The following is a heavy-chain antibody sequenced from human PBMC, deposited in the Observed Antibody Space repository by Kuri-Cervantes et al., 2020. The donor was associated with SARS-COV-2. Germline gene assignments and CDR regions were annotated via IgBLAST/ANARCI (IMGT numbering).Heavy chain of an antibody. Sequence: LRLSCTVSGGSISSGSYYWSWIRQPAGKGLEWIGYIYTSGSTNYNPSLKSRVTISVDTSKNQFSLKLSSVTAADTAVYYCARHYDILTYYYYYMDVWGKGTTVTVSS. CDR2: IYTSGST. V-gene: IGHV4-61*09. J-gene: IGHJ6*03. CDR3: ARHYDILTYYYYYMDV. D-gene: IGHD3-9*01. CDR1: GGSISSGSYY.